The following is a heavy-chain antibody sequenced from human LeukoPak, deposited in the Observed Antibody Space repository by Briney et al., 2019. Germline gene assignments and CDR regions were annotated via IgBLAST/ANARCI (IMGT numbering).Heavy chain of an antibody. J-gene: IGHJ4*02. V-gene: IGHV1-2*02. D-gene: IGHD3-22*01. Sequence: ASVKVSCKASGYTFTGYYMHWVRQAPGQGLEWMGWINPNSGGTNYAQKFQGRVTMTRDTSISTSYMELSRLRSDGTAVYYCARPTLSPYYYDSSGDYDYWGQGTLVTVSS. CDR3: ARPTLSPYYYDSSGDYDY. CDR2: INPNSGGT. CDR1: GYTFTGYY.